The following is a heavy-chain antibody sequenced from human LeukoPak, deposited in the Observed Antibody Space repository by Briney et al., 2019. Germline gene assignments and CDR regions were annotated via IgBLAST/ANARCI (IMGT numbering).Heavy chain of an antibody. CDR1: GFTFSSYW. CDR2: IKQDGSEK. CDR3: ASGADSSDWYFDL. D-gene: IGHD3-22*01. Sequence: PGGSLRLSCAASGFTFSSYWMSWVRQAPGKGLEWVANIKQDGSEKYYVDSVKGRFTISRDNAKNSLYLQMNSLRAEDTAVYYCASGADSSDWYFDLWGRGTLATVSS. J-gene: IGHJ2*01. V-gene: IGHV3-7*01.